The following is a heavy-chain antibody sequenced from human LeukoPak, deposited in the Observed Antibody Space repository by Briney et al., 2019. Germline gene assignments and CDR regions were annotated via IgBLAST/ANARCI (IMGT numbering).Heavy chain of an antibody. J-gene: IGHJ4*02. Sequence: GGSLRLSCAASGFTFSSYEMNWVRQAPGKGLEWVSYISSSDSTIYYADSVKGRFTISRDNAKNSLYLEMNSLRAEDTAVYYCARDVIYYDSSGSDYWGQGTLVTVSS. CDR2: ISSSDSTI. CDR3: ARDVIYYDSSGSDY. CDR1: GFTFSSYE. D-gene: IGHD3-22*01. V-gene: IGHV3-48*03.